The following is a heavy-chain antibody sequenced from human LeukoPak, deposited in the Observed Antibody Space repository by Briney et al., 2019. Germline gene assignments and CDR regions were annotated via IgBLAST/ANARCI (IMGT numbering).Heavy chain of an antibody. CDR1: GFTFSSYA. CDR3: AKDRADIVAVPAAMYYYYYYYMDV. CDR2: ISGSGGST. D-gene: IGHD2-2*01. Sequence: PGGSLRLSCAASGFTFSSYAMSWVRQAPGKGLEWVSAISGSGGSTYYADSVKGRFTISRDNSKNTLYLQMNSLRAEDTAVYYCAKDRADIVAVPAAMYYYYYYYMDVWGKGTTVTVSS. J-gene: IGHJ6*03. V-gene: IGHV3-23*01.